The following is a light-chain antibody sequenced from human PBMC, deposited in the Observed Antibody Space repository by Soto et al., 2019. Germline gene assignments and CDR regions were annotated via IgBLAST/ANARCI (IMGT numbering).Light chain of an antibody. CDR2: EVR. V-gene: IGLV2-23*02. CDR1: MRDVGAYNL. CDR3: GAYTARSTLG. Sequence: QSALTQPASVSGSAGQSITISCSGTMRDVGAYNLVSWYQQHPGTAPKLIIYEVRNRPSGISSRFSGSRSGNTASLTTSGVQSGDEGDYYFGAYTARSTLGFGGGPSSPS. J-gene: IGLJ3*02.